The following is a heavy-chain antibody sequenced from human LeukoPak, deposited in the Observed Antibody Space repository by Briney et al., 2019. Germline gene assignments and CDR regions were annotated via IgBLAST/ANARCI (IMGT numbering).Heavy chain of an antibody. CDR1: GGSISSGGYS. V-gene: IGHV4-30-2*01. CDR2: IYHSGST. J-gene: IGHJ3*02. Sequence: SETLSLTCAVSGGSISSGGYSWSWIRQPPGKGLEWIGYIYHSGSTHYNPSLKSRVTISVDRSKNQFSLKLSSVTAADTAVYYCARLRVVLRAFDIWGQGTMVTVSS. CDR3: ARLRVVLRAFDI. D-gene: IGHD3-3*01.